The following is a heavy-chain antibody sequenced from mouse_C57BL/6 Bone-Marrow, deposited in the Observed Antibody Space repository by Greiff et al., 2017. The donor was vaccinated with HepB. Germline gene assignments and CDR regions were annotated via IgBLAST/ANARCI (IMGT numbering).Heavy chain of an antibody. Sequence: VQLQQSGAELARPGASVKLSCKASGYTFTSYGISWVKQRTGQGLEWIGEIYPRSGNTYYNEKFKGKATLTADKSSSTAYMELRSLTSEDSAVYFCARIGTTVYCFDYGGQGTTLTVSS. J-gene: IGHJ2*01. D-gene: IGHD1-1*01. V-gene: IGHV1-81*01. CDR3: ARIGTTVYCFDY. CDR1: GYTFTSYG. CDR2: IYPRSGNT.